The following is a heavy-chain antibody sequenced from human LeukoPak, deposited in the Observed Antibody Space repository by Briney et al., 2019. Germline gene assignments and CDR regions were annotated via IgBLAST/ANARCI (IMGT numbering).Heavy chain of an antibody. CDR3: AKASMDYYDSSGYYFYYYYGMDV. CDR2: ISGSGGST. CDR1: GFTFSSYG. J-gene: IGHJ6*02. Sequence: GGSLRLSCAASGFTFSSYGMHWVRQAPGKGLEWVSAISGSGGSTYYADSVKGRFTISRDNSKNTLYLQMNSLRAEDTAVYYCAKASMDYYDSSGYYFYYYYGMDVWGQGTTVTVSS. V-gene: IGHV3-23*01. D-gene: IGHD3-22*01.